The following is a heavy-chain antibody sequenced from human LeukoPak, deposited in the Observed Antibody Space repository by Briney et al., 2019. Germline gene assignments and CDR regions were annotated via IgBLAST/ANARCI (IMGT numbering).Heavy chain of an antibody. D-gene: IGHD6-19*01. V-gene: IGHV4-34*01. CDR2: INHSGST. CDR3: ARAPMVAVAGNFDY. CDR1: GGSFSGYY. J-gene: IGHJ4*02. Sequence: PSETLSLTCAVYGGSFSGYYRSWIRQPPGKGLEWIGEINHSGSTNYNPSLKSRVTISVDTSKNQFSLKLSSVTAADTAVYYCARAPMVAVAGNFDYWGQGTLVTVSS.